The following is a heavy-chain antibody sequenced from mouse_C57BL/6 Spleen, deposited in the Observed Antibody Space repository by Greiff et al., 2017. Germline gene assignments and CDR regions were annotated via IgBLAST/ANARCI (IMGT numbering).Heavy chain of an antibody. CDR2: IYPNSGST. CDR1: GYTFTSYW. V-gene: IGHV1-64*01. CDR3: ARNNWDGGPWYFDV. D-gene: IGHD4-1*01. J-gene: IGHJ1*03. Sequence: QVQLQQPGAELVKPGASVKLSCKASGYTFTSYWMHWVKQRPGQGLEWIGMIYPNSGSTNYNEKFKSKATLTVDKSSSTAYMQLSSLTSEDAAVDYGARNNWDGGPWYFDVWGTGTTVTVSS.